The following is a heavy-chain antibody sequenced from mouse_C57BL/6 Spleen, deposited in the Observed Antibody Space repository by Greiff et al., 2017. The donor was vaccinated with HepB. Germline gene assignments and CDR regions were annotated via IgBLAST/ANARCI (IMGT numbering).Heavy chain of an antibody. CDR2: IDPSDSYT. Sequence: QVQLQQPGAELVRPGTSVKLSCKASGYTFTSYWMHWVKQRPGQGLEWIGVIDPSDSYTNYNQKFKGKATLTVYTSSSTAYMQLSSLPSEDAAVYYCASLPGGSFAYWGQGALVTVSA. CDR3: ASLPGGSFAY. D-gene: IGHD4-1*01. V-gene: IGHV1-59*01. J-gene: IGHJ3*01. CDR1: GYTFTSYW.